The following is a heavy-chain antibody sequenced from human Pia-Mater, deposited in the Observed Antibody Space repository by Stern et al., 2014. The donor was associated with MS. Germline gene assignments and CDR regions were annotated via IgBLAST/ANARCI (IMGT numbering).Heavy chain of an antibody. Sequence: MQLVESGAEVKKPGASVKVSCKTSGYIFTGYYIHWVRQAPGQGLEWMAWINPNTGGTTYAQKFQGRVTMSRDTSISTAYVELSRLTSDDTAVYYCARDQRGITIFGVVTDYYYLXXXXWGQGTTVTVSS. J-gene: IGHJ6*02. CDR1: GYIFTGYY. CDR3: ARDQRGITIFGVVTDYYYLXXXX. CDR2: INPNTGGT. V-gene: IGHV1-2*02. D-gene: IGHD3-3*01.